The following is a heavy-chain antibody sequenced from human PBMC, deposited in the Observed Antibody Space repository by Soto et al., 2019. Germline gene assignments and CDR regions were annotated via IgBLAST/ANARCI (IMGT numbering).Heavy chain of an antibody. CDR2: IYHSGST. Sequence: SETLSLTCAVSGGSISSGGYSWSWIRQPPGKGLEWIGYIYHSGSTYYNPSLKSRVTISVDRSKNQFSLKLSSVTAADTAVYYCARNYYDSSGRYYYYGMDVWGQGTTVTVSS. CDR3: ARNYYDSSGRYYYYGMDV. D-gene: IGHD3-22*01. J-gene: IGHJ6*02. V-gene: IGHV4-30-2*01. CDR1: GGSISSGGYS.